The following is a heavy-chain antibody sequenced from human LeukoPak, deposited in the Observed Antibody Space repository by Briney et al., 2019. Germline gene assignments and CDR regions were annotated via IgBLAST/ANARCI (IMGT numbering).Heavy chain of an antibody. D-gene: IGHD1-26*01. V-gene: IGHV4-34*01. CDR2: INHSGST. J-gene: IGHJ4*02. Sequence: SETLSLTCAVYGGSFSGYYWSWIRQPPGKGLEWIGEINHSGSTNYNPSLKSRVTISVDTSKNQFSLKLSSVTAADTAVYYCARGLSGSYGLGYWGQGTLVTVSS. CDR3: ARGLSGSYGLGY. CDR1: GGSFSGYY.